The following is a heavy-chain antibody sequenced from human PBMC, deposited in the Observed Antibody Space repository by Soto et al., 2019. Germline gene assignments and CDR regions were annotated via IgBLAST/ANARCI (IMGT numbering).Heavy chain of an antibody. CDR1: GFDFITYG. CDR3: AKDSSVTAAGSGGWFNP. V-gene: IGHV3-30*18. J-gene: IGHJ5*02. CDR2: ISFDGGNQ. Sequence: QVQLVQSGGGVVQPGRSLRLCCAASGFDFITYGLHWVRQAPGKGLEWVAGISFDGGNQYYADSVKGRFTISRDKSNNTLYLQMNSLRAEDTATYYCAKDSSVTAAGSGGWFNPWGQGTLVIVSS. D-gene: IGHD6-13*01.